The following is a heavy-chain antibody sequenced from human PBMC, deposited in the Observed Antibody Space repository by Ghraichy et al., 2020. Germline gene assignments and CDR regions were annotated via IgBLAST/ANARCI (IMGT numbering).Heavy chain of an antibody. Sequence: GGSLRLSCATSGFTFSTYTMGWVRQAPGKGLEWVSSISSSSGSIFYADSVKGRFTISRDNAKNSLYLQMNSLRDEDMAVYFCARKDFFNSGTYYIPFFDSWGQGTLVTVSS. CDR3: ARKDFFNSGTYYIPFFDS. V-gene: IGHV3-48*02. CDR1: GFTFSTYT. J-gene: IGHJ4*02. CDR2: ISSSSGSI. D-gene: IGHD3-10*01.